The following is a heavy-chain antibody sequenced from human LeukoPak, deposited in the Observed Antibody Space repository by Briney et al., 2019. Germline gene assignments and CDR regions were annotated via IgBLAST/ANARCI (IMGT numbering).Heavy chain of an antibody. CDR3: AIPSIYCSSTSCYSYFDY. Sequence: ASVKVSCKVSGYTLTELSMHWVRQAPGKGLEWMGGFDPEDGETIYAQKFQGRVTMTEDTSTDTAYMELSSLRSEDTAVYYCAIPSIYCSSTSCYSYFDYWGQGTLVTVSS. D-gene: IGHD2-2*02. CDR1: GYTLTELS. CDR2: FDPEDGET. J-gene: IGHJ4*02. V-gene: IGHV1-24*01.